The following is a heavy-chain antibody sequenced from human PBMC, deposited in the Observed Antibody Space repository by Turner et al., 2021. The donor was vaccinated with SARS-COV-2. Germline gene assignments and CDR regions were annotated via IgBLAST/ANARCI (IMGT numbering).Heavy chain of an antibody. CDR1: GGSISSGDYY. J-gene: IGHJ4*02. CDR3: ARVVVLQRAYFDY. V-gene: IGHV4-30-4*01. D-gene: IGHD2-8*01. Sequence: QVQLQESGPGLVKPSQTLSLTCTVSGGSISSGDYYWSWIRQPPGKGLEWIGYIYYSENTYYNPSLKSRVTISVDTSKNQFSLKLSSVTAADTAVYYCARVVVLQRAYFDYWGQGTLVTVSS. CDR2: IYYSENT.